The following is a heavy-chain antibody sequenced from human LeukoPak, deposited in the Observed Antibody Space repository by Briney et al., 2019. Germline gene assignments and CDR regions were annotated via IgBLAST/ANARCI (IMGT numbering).Heavy chain of an antibody. J-gene: IGHJ4*02. CDR2: IYHSGSTT. CDR3: ARGDCSGGSCYLDY. V-gene: IGHV4-30-2*01. Sequence: SQTLSLTCVVSGGSINSGGYSWSWIRQPPGKGLEWIGNIYHSGSTTDYNPSLKSRVTISVDRSKNQFSLELSSVTAADTAVYYCARGDCSGGSCYLDYWGQGTLVTVSS. D-gene: IGHD2-15*01. CDR1: GGSINSGGYS.